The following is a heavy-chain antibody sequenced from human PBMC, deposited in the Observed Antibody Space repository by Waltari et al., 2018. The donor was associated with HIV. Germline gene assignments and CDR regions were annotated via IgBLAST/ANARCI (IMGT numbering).Heavy chain of an antibody. Sequence: EVQLAESGGGLVQPGGSLRPTCLAAGFSFNNSWMHWGRQAPGKVLIWCAQIGPDGANLRYADSVKGRFIISRDNAKNTLYLQMNSLRAEDTAVYYCTRDDPGPTPIDFWGQGTLVTVSP. J-gene: IGHJ4*02. CDR2: IGPDGANL. D-gene: IGHD2-15*01. V-gene: IGHV3-74*01. CDR3: TRDDPGPTPIDF. CDR1: GFSFNNSW.